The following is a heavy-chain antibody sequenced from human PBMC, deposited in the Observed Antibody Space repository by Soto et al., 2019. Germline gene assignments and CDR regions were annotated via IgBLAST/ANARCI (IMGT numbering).Heavy chain of an antibody. Sequence: QVQLVQSGAEVKKPGASVKVSCKAFGYTFTSYDINWVRQGTGQGLEWMGWMNPNSGNTGYAQKFQGRVTMTRNTSISKAYMELSSLRSEDTAVYYCARGPVGSSSWFSGMDVWGQGTTVTVSS. CDR1: GYTFTSYD. CDR3: ARGPVGSSSWFSGMDV. J-gene: IGHJ6*02. D-gene: IGHD6-13*01. CDR2: MNPNSGNT. V-gene: IGHV1-8*01.